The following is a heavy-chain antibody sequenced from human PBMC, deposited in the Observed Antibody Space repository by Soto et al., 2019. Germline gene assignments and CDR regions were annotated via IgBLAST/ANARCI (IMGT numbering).Heavy chain of an antibody. CDR2: ISGSGDRT. CDR1: GFPFNTYA. J-gene: IGHJ4*02. D-gene: IGHD3-16*02. V-gene: IGHV3-23*01. CDR3: AKASTYEYVWGSYRYYFNS. Sequence: EVQLLDSGGGFVQPGGSLRLSCEASGFPFNTYAMSWVRQAPGKGLEWVSGISGSGDRTHYIDSVKGRFTISRDNFKNMLYLQMNSLRAEDTAVYYCAKASTYEYVWGSYRYYFNSWGQGTLVTVSS.